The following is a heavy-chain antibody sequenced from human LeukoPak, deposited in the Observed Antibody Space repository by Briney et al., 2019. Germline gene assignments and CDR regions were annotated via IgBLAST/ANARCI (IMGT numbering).Heavy chain of an antibody. CDR1: GFKFGLYG. J-gene: IGHJ6*03. D-gene: IGHD3-10*01. CDR2: IWYDGSYI. Sequence: GRSLRLSCAAAGFKFGLYGMHWVRQAPGKGLDWVAVIWYDGSYIYYSDSVKGRFTISRDNSKNTLYLQMNSLRAEDTAVYYCASGSGSYRTPYYYMDVWGTGTTVTVSS. V-gene: IGHV3-33*01. CDR3: ASGSGSYRTPYYYMDV.